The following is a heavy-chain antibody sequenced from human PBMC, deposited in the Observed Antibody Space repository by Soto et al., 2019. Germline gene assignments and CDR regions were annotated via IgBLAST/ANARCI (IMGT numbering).Heavy chain of an antibody. D-gene: IGHD1-26*01. CDR3: ARERRYGGRYLDY. J-gene: IGHJ4*02. V-gene: IGHV4-39*02. CDR2: IYYSGTT. CDR1: GGSISSSSYY. Sequence: SETLSLTCTVSGGSISSSSYYWGWIRQPPGKGLEWIGTIYYSGTTYYNPSLKSRVTMSVDTSKNQFSLKLSSVTAADTAVYYCARERRYGGRYLDYWGQGTLVTVSS.